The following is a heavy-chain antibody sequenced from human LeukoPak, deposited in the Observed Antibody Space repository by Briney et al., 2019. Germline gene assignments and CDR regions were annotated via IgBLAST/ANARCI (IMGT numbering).Heavy chain of an antibody. CDR3: AKKMTITGWLYYFDY. Sequence: GGSLRLSCAVSGFTFSGYAMSWVRQAPGRGLEWVSATSDSGDSIYYADSVKGRFTVSRDNSKNTLYLQMNSLRAEDTAVYYCAKKMTITGWLYYFDYWGQGTLVTVSS. CDR1: GFTFSGYA. J-gene: IGHJ4*02. CDR2: TSDSGDSI. V-gene: IGHV3-23*01. D-gene: IGHD5-24*01.